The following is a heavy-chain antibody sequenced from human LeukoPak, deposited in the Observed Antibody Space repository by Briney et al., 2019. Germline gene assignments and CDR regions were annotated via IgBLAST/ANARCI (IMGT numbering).Heavy chain of an antibody. D-gene: IGHD3-10*01. J-gene: IGHJ4*02. CDR1: GGSISSSSYY. V-gene: IGHV4-39*07. CDR2: IYYSGST. Sequence: PSETLSLTCTVSGGSISSSSYYWGWIRQPPGKGLEWIGSIYYSGSTYYNPSLKSRVTISVDTSKNQFSLKLSSVTAADTAVYYCARDRSYYYGSGSYYNEIDYWGQGTLVTVSS. CDR3: ARDRSYYYGSGSYYNEIDY.